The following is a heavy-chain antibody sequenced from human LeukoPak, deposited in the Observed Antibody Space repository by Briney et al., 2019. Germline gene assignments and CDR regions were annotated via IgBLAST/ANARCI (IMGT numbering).Heavy chain of an antibody. J-gene: IGHJ5*02. V-gene: IGHV1-2*02. D-gene: IGHD1-26*01. Sequence: GASVKVSCKASGHTFTGYYMHWVRQAPGQGLEWMGWINPNSGGTNYAQKFQGRVTMTRDTSISTAYMELSRLRSDDTAVYYCARDPDSGSDLNWFDPWGQGTLVTVSS. CDR2: INPNSGGT. CDR1: GHTFTGYY. CDR3: ARDPDSGSDLNWFDP.